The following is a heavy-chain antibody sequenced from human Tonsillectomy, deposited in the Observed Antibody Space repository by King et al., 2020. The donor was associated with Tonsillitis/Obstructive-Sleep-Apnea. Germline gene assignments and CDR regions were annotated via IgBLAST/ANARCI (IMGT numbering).Heavy chain of an antibody. Sequence: QLQESGPGLVKPSETLSLTCTVSGGSISSYYWSWIRQPQGKGLEWIGYIYYSGSTNYNPSLKSRVTISLDTSKNQFSLKLSSVTAAATAVYYCARHNDVYYDFWSGYYPNWFDPWGQGTLVTVSS. CDR3: ARHNDVYYDFWSGYYPNWFDP. D-gene: IGHD3-3*01. CDR1: GGSISSYY. CDR2: IYYSGST. J-gene: IGHJ5*02. V-gene: IGHV4-59*01.